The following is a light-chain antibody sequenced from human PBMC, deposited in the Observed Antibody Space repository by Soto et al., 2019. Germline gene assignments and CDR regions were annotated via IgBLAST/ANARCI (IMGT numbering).Light chain of an antibody. V-gene: IGLV2-14*03. J-gene: IGLJ1*01. CDR1: GNDVGGYTF. Sequence: QSALTQPASVSGSPGQSISISCTGTGNDVGGYTFVSWYQQHPDKVPKLVIFDVNRRPSGVSDRFSGSKSVNAASLTISGLQAEDEADYYCCSYTATTTYVFGTGTRSPS. CDR3: CSYTATTTYV. CDR2: DVN.